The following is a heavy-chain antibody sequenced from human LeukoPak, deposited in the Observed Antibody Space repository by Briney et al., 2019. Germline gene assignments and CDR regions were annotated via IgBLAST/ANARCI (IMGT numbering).Heavy chain of an antibody. CDR1: GFTFSSYA. CDR2: ISYDGSNK. CDR3: AKDQRVLGFQH. J-gene: IGHJ1*01. Sequence: GRSLRLSCAASGFTFSSYAMHWVRQAPGKGLEWVAVISYDGSNKYYADSVKGRFTISRDNSKNTLYLQMNSLRAEDTAVYYCAKDQRVLGFQHWGQGTLVTVSS. D-gene: IGHD6-25*01. V-gene: IGHV3-30-3*01.